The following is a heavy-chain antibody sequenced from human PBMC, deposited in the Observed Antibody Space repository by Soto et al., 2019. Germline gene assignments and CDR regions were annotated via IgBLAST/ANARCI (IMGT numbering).Heavy chain of an antibody. CDR2: TYYRSTWFN. J-gene: IGHJ5*02. CDR1: GDSVSSNSAA. D-gene: IGHD6-6*01. CDR3: AMYSSSSSWFDP. Sequence: SQTLSLTCVISGDSVSSNSAAWNWIRQPPSRGLEWLGRTYYRSTWFNDYAVSVKSRITIKPDTSKNQFSLQLTSVTPEDTAVYYCAMYSSSSSWFDPWGQGTLVTVSS. V-gene: IGHV6-1*01.